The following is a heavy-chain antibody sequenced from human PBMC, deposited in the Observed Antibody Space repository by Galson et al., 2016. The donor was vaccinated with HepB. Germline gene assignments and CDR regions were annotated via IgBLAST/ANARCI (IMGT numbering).Heavy chain of an antibody. CDR2: INTGDGTT. CDR1: GYTFAKYT. V-gene: IGHV1-3*04. D-gene: IGHD1-26*01. CDR3: VREVEATFRFDF. Sequence: SVKVSCKASGYTFAKYTVQWLRQAPGQRLEWMGWINTGDGTTKYSQKFQGRVTFTRDTSASTAYMELSSLRSEYTAVYYCVREVEATFRFDFWGPGTLVTVSS. J-gene: IGHJ4*02.